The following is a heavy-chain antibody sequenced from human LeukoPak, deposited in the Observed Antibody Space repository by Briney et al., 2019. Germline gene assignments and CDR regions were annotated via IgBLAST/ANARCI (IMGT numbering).Heavy chain of an antibody. V-gene: IGHV4-61*02. J-gene: IGHJ4*02. CDR1: GGSISSGSYY. CDR3: AREGIAAAVMS. Sequence: SQTLSLTCTVSGGSISSGSYYWSWIRQPAGEGLEWIGRIYTSGSTNYNPSLKSRVTISVDTSKNQFSLKLSSVTAADTAVYYCAREGIAAAVMSWGQGTLVTVSS. CDR2: IYTSGST. D-gene: IGHD6-13*01.